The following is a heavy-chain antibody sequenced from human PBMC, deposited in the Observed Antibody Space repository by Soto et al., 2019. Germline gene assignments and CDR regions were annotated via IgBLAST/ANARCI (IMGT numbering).Heavy chain of an antibody. CDR3: ARVVNHYYYGMDV. CDR2: ISVHNGNT. CDR1: GYTYISYA. Sequence: QVQLVQSGAEVKKPGASVKVSCKASGYTYISYAISWVRQAPGQGLEWMGWISVHNGNTNYAQKLQGRVTMTTDTSTSTAYRELRSLRSDDTAVYYCARVVNHYYYGMDVWGQGTTVTVSS. V-gene: IGHV1-18*01. J-gene: IGHJ6*02. D-gene: IGHD3-22*01.